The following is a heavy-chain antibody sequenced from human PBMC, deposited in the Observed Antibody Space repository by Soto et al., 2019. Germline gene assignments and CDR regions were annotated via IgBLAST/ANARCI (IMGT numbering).Heavy chain of an antibody. D-gene: IGHD6-19*01. CDR1: GFTFGDYA. CDR3: TRVTPGGSGWYHYYYYYGMDV. J-gene: IGHJ6*02. V-gene: IGHV3-49*03. Sequence: GGSLRLSCTASGFTFGDYAMSWFRQAPGKGLEWVGFIRSKAYGGTTEYAASVKGRFTISRDDSKSIAYLQMNSLKTEDTAVYYCTRVTPGGSGWYHYYYYYGMDVWGQGTTVTVSS. CDR2: IRSKAYGGTT.